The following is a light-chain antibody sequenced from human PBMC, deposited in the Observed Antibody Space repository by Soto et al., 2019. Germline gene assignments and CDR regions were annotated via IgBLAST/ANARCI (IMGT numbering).Light chain of an antibody. CDR3: QQRTNWPLIT. J-gene: IGKJ5*01. V-gene: IGKV3-11*01. CDR1: QSVSSY. CDR2: GAS. Sequence: EIVLTQSPATLSLSPGERATLSCRASQSVSSYLAWYQQKPGQAPRLLIYGASNRATGIPARFSGSGSGTDFTLTISSLEPEDFAVYYCQQRTNWPLITFGQGTRLEI.